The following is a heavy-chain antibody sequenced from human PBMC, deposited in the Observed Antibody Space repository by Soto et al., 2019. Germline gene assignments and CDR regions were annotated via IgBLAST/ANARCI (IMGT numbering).Heavy chain of an antibody. V-gene: IGHV4-38-2*01. J-gene: IGHJ4*02. CDR1: VNSVTTGYY. CDR2: IYHNRNS. Sequence: SEALSRTCARPVNSVTTGYYWGSIRQAPGKGLEWIETIYHNRNSYYNPSLKSRVSLSVDKSNNHLSLRVSHVTAADTAVYYSATAIRGFSQGFHYWREGPLV. CDR3: ATAIRGFSQGFHY. D-gene: IGHD5-18*01.